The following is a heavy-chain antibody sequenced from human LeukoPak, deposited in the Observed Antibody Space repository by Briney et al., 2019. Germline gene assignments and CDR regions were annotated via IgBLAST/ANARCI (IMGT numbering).Heavy chain of an antibody. CDR3: ARERGDFWSGYYTSLGY. V-gene: IGHV3-74*01. CDR1: GFTFSSYW. Sequence: GGSLRLSXAASGFTFSSYWMHWVRQAPGKGLVWVSRINSDGSSTSYADSVKGRFTISRDNAKNTLYLQMNSLRAEDTAVYYCARERGDFWSGYYTSLGYWGQGTLVTVSS. CDR2: INSDGSST. J-gene: IGHJ4*02. D-gene: IGHD3-3*01.